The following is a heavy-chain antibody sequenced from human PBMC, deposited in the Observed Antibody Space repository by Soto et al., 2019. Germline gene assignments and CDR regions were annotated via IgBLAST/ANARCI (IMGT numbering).Heavy chain of an antibody. CDR3: VRDWEWRADY. CDR2: IWHDASNK. D-gene: IGHD3-3*01. J-gene: IGHJ4*02. V-gene: IGHV3-33*01. Sequence: QVQLVESGGGVVQPGGSLRLSCAASGFTFNARRIHWVRQAPGKGLEWVSFIWHDASNKYYADSVKGRFANSRDNSKDTVYLQMSSLGAEDTAVYYCVRDWEWRADYWGQGTLVTVSS. CDR1: GFTFNARR.